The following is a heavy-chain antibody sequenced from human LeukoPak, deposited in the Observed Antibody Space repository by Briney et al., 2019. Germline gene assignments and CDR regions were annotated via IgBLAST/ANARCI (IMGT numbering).Heavy chain of an antibody. Sequence: SETLPLTCTVSGGSISSGGYYWSWIRQHPGKGLEWIGYIYYSGSTYYNPSLKSRVTISVDTSKNQFSLKLSSVTAADTAVYYCASLRYFDWSSFDYWGQGTLVTVSS. CDR3: ASLRYFDWSSFDY. CDR1: GGSISSGGYY. D-gene: IGHD3-9*01. V-gene: IGHV4-31*03. CDR2: IYYSGST. J-gene: IGHJ4*02.